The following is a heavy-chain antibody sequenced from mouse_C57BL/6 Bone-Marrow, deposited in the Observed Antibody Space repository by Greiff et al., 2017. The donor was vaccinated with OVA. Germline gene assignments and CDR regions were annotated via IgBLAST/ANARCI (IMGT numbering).Heavy chain of an antibody. CDR2: IYPGSGNT. J-gene: IGHJ2*01. Sequence: VQVVESGAELVRPGASVKLSCKASGYTFTDYYINWVKQRPGQGLEWIARIYPGSGNTYYNEKFKGKATLTAEKSSSTAYMQLSSLTSEDSAVYFCARADYYGSSSHYFDYWGQGTTLTVSS. CDR1: GYTFTDYY. D-gene: IGHD1-1*01. V-gene: IGHV1-76*01. CDR3: ARADYYGSSSHYFDY.